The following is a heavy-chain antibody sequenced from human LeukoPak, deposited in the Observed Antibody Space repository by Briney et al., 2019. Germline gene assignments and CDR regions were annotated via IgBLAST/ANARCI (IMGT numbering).Heavy chain of an antibody. CDR2: LSYEGTNK. CDR1: AFTFSSNG. CDR3: ANLVVPTTTSDDY. V-gene: IGHV3-30*18. J-gene: IGHJ4*02. Sequence: GGTLIPSYSGSAFTFSSNGMHRLRQAPGKGLVWVAVLSYEGTNKYYAESVKGRFTISRDNSKNTLYLQMNSLRVEDTAVYYCANLVVPTTTSDDYWGQETLVTVSS. D-gene: IGHD2/OR15-2a*01.